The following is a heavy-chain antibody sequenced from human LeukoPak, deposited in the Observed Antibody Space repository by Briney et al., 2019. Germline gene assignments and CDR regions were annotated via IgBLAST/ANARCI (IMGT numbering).Heavy chain of an antibody. D-gene: IGHD3-10*01. Sequence: ASVKVSCKASGYTFTGYYMHWVRQAPGQGLEWMGWINPNSGGTNYAQKFQGRVTMTRDTSISTAYMELSRLRSDDTAVYYCATIPPGYYGSGSQLDYWGQGTLATVSS. CDR3: ATIPPGYYGSGSQLDY. V-gene: IGHV1-2*02. CDR1: GYTFTGYY. CDR2: INPNSGGT. J-gene: IGHJ4*02.